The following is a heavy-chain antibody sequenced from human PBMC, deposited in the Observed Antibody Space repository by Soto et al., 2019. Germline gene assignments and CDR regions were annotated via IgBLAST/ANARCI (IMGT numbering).Heavy chain of an antibody. CDR1: GDSIISSDFY. CDR3: ARHSLALRKNNWFDP. V-gene: IGHV4-39*01. Sequence: SETLSFTCTVSGDSIISSDFYWGWVRQPPGKGLEWIGSIFYLGSSYYNPSLKSRVTMSVDTSKNQFSLRLRSVTAADTALYFCARHSLALRKNNWFDPWGQGIMVTVS. D-gene: IGHD3-3*02. CDR2: IFYLGSS. J-gene: IGHJ5*02.